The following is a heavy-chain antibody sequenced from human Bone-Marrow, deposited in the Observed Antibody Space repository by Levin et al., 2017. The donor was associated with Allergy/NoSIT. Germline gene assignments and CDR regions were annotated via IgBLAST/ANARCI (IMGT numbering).Heavy chain of an antibody. D-gene: IGHD6-13*01. CDR1: GFTFSSYA. J-gene: IGHJ6*02. Sequence: GESLKISCAASGFTFSSYAMHWVRQAPGKGLEWVAVISYDGSNKYYADSVKGRFTLSRDNSKNTLYLQMNSLRAEDTAVYYCARDRDINSSSWFKTYYDYGMDVWGQGTTVTVTS. CDR2: ISYDGSNK. CDR3: ARDRDINSSSWFKTYYDYGMDV. V-gene: IGHV3-30-3*01.